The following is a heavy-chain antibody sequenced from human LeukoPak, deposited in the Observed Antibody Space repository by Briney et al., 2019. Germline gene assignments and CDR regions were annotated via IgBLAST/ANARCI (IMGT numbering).Heavy chain of an antibody. CDR3: ARHYYGPFDY. CDR2: IYYTGST. Sequence: SETLSLTCSVSGASIKRNYWNWIRQPPGKGLEWIAYIYYTGSTNSNPSLKSRATISVDTSKNQFSLKLSSVTAADTAVYYCARHYYGPFDYWGQGTLVTVSS. J-gene: IGHJ4*02. V-gene: IGHV4-59*08. CDR1: GASIKRNY. D-gene: IGHD3-22*01.